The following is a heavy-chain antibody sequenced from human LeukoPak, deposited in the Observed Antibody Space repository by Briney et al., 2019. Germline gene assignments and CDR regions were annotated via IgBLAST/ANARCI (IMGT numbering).Heavy chain of an antibody. V-gene: IGHV1-2*02. CDR1: GYTFNTYY. J-gene: IGHJ4*02. CDR2: INPNSGGT. D-gene: IGHD4-17*01. Sequence: ASVKVSCKASGYTFNTYYMHWVRQAPGQGPEWMGWINPNSGGTNYAQKFQGRVTMTRDTSISTAYMELSRLRSDDTAVYYCARGRWTTVTTLSDFDYWGQGTLVTVSS. CDR3: ARGRWTTVTTLSDFDY.